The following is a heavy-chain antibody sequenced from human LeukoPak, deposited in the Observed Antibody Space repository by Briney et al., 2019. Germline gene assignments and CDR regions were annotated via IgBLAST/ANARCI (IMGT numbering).Heavy chain of an antibody. Sequence: SETLSLTCTVSGGSISSYYWSWIRQPPGKGLEWIGYIYYSGSTYYNPSLKSRVTISVDTSKNQFSLKLSSVTAADTAVYYCARGGDGYKFWGQGTLVTVSS. CDR3: ARGGDGYKF. CDR1: GGSISSYY. V-gene: IGHV4-30-4*01. J-gene: IGHJ4*02. CDR2: IYYSGST. D-gene: IGHD5-24*01.